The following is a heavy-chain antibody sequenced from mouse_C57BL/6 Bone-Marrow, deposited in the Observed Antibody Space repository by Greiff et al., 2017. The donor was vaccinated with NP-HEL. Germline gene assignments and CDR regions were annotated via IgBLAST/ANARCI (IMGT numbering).Heavy chain of an antibody. V-gene: IGHV5-6*01. Sequence: EVHLVESGGDLVKPGGSLKLSCAASGFTFSSYGMSWVRQTPDKRLEWVATISSGGSYTYYPDSVKGRFTISRDNAKNTLYLQMSSLKSEDTAMYYCARHGGLRRSWFAYWGQVTLVTVSA. CDR2: ISSGGSYT. J-gene: IGHJ3*01. CDR3: ARHGGLRRSWFAY. D-gene: IGHD2-4*01. CDR1: GFTFSSYG.